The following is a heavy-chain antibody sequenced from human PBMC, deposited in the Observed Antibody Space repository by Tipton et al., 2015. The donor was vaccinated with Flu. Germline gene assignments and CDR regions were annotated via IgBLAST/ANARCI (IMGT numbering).Heavy chain of an antibody. D-gene: IGHD2-2*01. CDR2: FGTMSHSGRT. Sequence: LRLSCTVSGYSISSGYYWGWIRQPPGKGLEWIGTFGTMSHSGRTYYNPSLKNRVTISVDTSKNQFSLRLTSVTAADTAVYYCARDPSLGMPDYFDSWGPGTLVTASS. V-gene: IGHV4-38-2*02. CDR1: GYSISSGYY. J-gene: IGHJ4*02. CDR3: ARDPSLGMPDYFDS.